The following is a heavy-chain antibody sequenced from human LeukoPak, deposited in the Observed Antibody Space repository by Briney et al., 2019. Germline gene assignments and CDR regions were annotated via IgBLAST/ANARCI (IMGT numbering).Heavy chain of an antibody. V-gene: IGHV3-49*04. CDR2: IRRKAYGGTT. D-gene: IGHD2/OR15-2a*01. Sequence: SLRLSCTAAALTFGDYAMSCVRQPPGRVLEWEGFIRRKAYGGTTEYAASVKGRFTISRDDSKSIAYLQMNSLQTEDTAVYYCTRGISVLDYWGEGALVTVSS. CDR1: ALTFGDYA. J-gene: IGHJ4*02. CDR3: TRGISVLDY.